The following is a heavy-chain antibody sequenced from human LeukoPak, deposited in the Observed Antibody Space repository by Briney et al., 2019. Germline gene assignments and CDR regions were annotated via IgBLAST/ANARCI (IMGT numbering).Heavy chain of an antibody. D-gene: IGHD3-3*01. V-gene: IGHV3-9*01. J-gene: IGHJ5*02. Sequence: PGRSLRLSCAASGFTFDDYAMHWVRQAPGKGLEWVSGISWNSGSIGYADSVKGRFTISRDNAKNSLYLQMNSLRAEDTAVYYCAREPYDFWSGLGRRENWFDPWGQGTLVTVSS. CDR2: ISWNSGSI. CDR3: AREPYDFWSGLGRRENWFDP. CDR1: GFTFDDYA.